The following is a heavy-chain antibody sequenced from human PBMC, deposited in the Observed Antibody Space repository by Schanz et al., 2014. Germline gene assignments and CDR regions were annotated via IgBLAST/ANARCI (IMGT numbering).Heavy chain of an antibody. V-gene: IGHV1-69*04. J-gene: IGHJ3*01. CDR2: ISPLLGVA. D-gene: IGHD5-12*01. CDR1: GGTFVTFF. CDR3: ARDGGRDGYNLAFDV. Sequence: QVHLVQSGAEVKEPGSSVKVSCKPSGGTFVTFFFTWVRQAPGQGPQWMGRISPLLGVANYAQEFQGRLTITADTSTSTAYMELSSLRSEDTAVYFCARDGGRDGYNLAFDVWGQGTLVTVSS.